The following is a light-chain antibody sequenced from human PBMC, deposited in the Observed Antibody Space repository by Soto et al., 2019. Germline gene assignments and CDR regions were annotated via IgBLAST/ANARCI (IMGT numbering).Light chain of an antibody. CDR1: SSDVGGYNH. J-gene: IGLJ2*01. V-gene: IGLV2-14*01. CDR3: SSYRKTTFPHVV. CDR2: EVR. Sequence: QSALTQPASVSGSPGQSITISCTGTSSDVGGYNHVSWYQQHPGKAPKLIIYEVRNRPSGISHRFSASKSGNTASLTISGLEAEDEAFYYCSSYRKTTFPHVVFGGGTKLTVL.